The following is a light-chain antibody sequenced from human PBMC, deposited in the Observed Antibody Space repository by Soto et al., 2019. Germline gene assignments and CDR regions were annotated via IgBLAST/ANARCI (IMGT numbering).Light chain of an antibody. CDR2: RAS. V-gene: IGKV3-15*01. J-gene: IGKJ1*01. CDR3: QQYNNWPRT. CDR1: QSVNSN. Sequence: EIVMTQSPATLSVSPGERATLSCRASQSVNSNLAWYQLKPGQAPRLLIYRASTRATGIPARFSGSGSGTDFTLTISGLQSEDFAVYYCQQYNNWPRTFGQGTKVEIK.